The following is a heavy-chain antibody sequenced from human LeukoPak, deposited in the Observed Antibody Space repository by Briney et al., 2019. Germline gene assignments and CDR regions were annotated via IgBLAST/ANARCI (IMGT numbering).Heavy chain of an antibody. CDR1: GITGYS. Sequence: AGGSLRLSCAASGITGYSMHWVRQAPGKGLEWVCSISSSSNYIYCADSVKGRFTISRDNAKNSLFLQVSSLRAEDTAVYYCARPELPGWSVLSDFWGQGTLVTVSS. CDR2: ISSSSNYI. D-gene: IGHD2-15*01. CDR3: ARPELPGWSVLSDF. J-gene: IGHJ4*02. V-gene: IGHV3-21*01.